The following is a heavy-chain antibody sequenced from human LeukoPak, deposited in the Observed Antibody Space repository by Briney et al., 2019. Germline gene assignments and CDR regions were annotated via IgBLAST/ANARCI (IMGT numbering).Heavy chain of an antibody. J-gene: IGHJ4*02. CDR1: GFTFSSYW. Sequence: GGSLRLSCAASGFTFSSYWMHWVRQAPGKGLVWVSRINSDASSTSYADSVKGRFTFSRDNSKNTLYLQVNSLRAEDTAIYYCARDQCTHGVCYIDYWGQGALVTVSS. D-gene: IGHD2-8*01. CDR2: INSDASST. CDR3: ARDQCTHGVCYIDY. V-gene: IGHV3-74*01.